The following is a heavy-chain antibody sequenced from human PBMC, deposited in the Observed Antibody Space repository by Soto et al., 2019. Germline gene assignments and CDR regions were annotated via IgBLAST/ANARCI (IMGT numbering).Heavy chain of an antibody. D-gene: IGHD5-18*01. V-gene: IGHV5-51*01. Sequence: GESLKISCNGSGYSFTSYWIGWVRQMPGKGLEWMGIIYPGDSDTRYSPSFQGQVTISADKSISTAYLQWSSLKASDTAMYYCARPSKVYSYGAPFDYWGQGTLVTVSS. CDR3: ARPSKVYSYGAPFDY. J-gene: IGHJ4*02. CDR1: GYSFTSYW. CDR2: IYPGDSDT.